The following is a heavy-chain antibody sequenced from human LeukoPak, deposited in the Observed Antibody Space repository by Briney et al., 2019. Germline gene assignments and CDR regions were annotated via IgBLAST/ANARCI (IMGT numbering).Heavy chain of an antibody. CDR2: ISGSGGST. J-gene: IGHJ4*02. CDR3: AKEEAYDSSGYPFDY. Sequence: GGSLRLSCAASGFTFSSFAMSWVRQAPGKGLEWGSAISGSGGSTYYADSVKGRFTISRDNSKNTLYLQMNSLRAEDTAVYYCAKEEAYDSSGYPFDYWGQGTLVTVSS. V-gene: IGHV3-23*01. CDR1: GFTFSSFA. D-gene: IGHD3-22*01.